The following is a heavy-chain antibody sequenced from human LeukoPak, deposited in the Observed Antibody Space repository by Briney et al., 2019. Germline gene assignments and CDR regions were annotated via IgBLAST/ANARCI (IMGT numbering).Heavy chain of an antibody. CDR3: ARSGGGSYWNDAFDI. D-gene: IGHD1-26*01. V-gene: IGHV3-7*02. Sequence: QPGGSLRLSCAASGFTFSGSALHWVRQASGEGREWVAAIKQDGSDKDYVDSVVGRFTIPRENAKNSLFPQMDSLRVEDTAVYYCARSGGGSYWNDAFDIWGQGTMVTVSS. J-gene: IGHJ3*02. CDR2: IKQDGSDK. CDR1: GFTFSGSA.